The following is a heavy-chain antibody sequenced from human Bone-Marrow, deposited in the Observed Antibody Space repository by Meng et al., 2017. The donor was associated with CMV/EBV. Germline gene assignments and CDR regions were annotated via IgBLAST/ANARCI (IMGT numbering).Heavy chain of an antibody. Sequence: CTASGFTFSDYGMHWVRQAPGKGLEWVALVSYDGSSKYYADSVKGRFTISRDNSKNTLYLQMNGLRAEDTALYYCAKVPLDEYGPFDNWGQGTLVTVSS. J-gene: IGHJ4*02. CDR1: GFTFSDYG. CDR2: VSYDGSSK. CDR3: AKVPLDEYGPFDN. V-gene: IGHV3-30*18. D-gene: IGHD6-6*01.